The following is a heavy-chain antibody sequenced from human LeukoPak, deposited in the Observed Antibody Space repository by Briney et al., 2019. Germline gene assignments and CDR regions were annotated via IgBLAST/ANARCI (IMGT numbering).Heavy chain of an antibody. J-gene: IGHJ4*02. CDR2: ITSSSGSI. CDR3: AREAYTGFDLEAFDS. V-gene: IGHV3-21*06. Sequence: GGSLRLSCAASGLSFSRFAMSWVRQAPGKGLEWVSSITSSSGSIYYADSVKGRFTISRDNAKSSLYLQMNSLRVEDTAVYYCAREAYTGFDLEAFDSWGQGTRVADPS. CDR1: GLSFSRFA. D-gene: IGHD5-12*01.